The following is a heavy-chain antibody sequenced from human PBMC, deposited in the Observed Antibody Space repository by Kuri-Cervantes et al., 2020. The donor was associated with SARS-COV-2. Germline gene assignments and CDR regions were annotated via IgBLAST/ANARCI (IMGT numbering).Heavy chain of an antibody. V-gene: IGHV3-21*05. CDR3: ARGPRVYDILTGYYCAFDI. Sequence: GGSLRLSCAASGFSLRSYSMNWVRQAPGKGLEWVSYISSSSSAIYYADSVKGRFTISGDNAKNSLYLQMNSLRAEDTAVYYCARGPRVYDILTGYYCAFDIWGQGTMVTVSS. D-gene: IGHD3-9*01. J-gene: IGHJ3*02. CDR1: GFSLRSYS. CDR2: ISSSSSAI.